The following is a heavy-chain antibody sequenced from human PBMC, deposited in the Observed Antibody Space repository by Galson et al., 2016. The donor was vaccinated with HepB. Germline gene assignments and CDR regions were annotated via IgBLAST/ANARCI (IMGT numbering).Heavy chain of an antibody. V-gene: IGHV2-70*04. CDR1: GFSLSSTGMR. J-gene: IGHJ4*02. Sequence: PAPVKPTQTLTLTCTFSGFSLSSTGMRVSWIRQPPGKALEWLARIDWDDDKFYSTSLKTRLTISKDTSKNQVVLTVTNMDPVDTATYYCARTDGTYFDYWGQGTLVTVSS. CDR2: IDWDDDK. CDR3: ARTDGTYFDY. D-gene: IGHD1-14*01.